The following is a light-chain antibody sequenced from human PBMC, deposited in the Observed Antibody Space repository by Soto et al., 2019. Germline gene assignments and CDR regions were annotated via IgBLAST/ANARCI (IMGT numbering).Light chain of an antibody. V-gene: IGLV2-23*01. CDR3: CTYAGSPYV. CDR2: EGS. Sequence: QSALTQPASVSGSPGQSITISCTGTSSDVGSYDLVSWYQQHPGKAPKLMIYEGSKRPSGVSNRFSGSKSGNTASLTISGLQAEDEADYYCCTYAGSPYVAGPGTKLTVL. CDR1: SSDVGSYDL. J-gene: IGLJ1*01.